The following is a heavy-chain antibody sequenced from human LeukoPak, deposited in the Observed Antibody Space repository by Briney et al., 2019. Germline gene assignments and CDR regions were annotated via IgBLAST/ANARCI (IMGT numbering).Heavy chain of an antibody. CDR3: ARSENSPDIVLMVYAIGLAFDI. J-gene: IGHJ3*02. CDR2: IYYSGST. D-gene: IGHD2-8*01. CDR1: GDSISNYY. Sequence: PSETLSLTCPVSGDSISNYYWSWIRQPPGKGLEWIAYIYYSGSTNYNPSLKSRVTISVDTSKNQFSLKLSSVTAADTAVYYCARSENSPDIVLMVYAIGLAFDIWGQGTMVTVSS. V-gene: IGHV4-59*01.